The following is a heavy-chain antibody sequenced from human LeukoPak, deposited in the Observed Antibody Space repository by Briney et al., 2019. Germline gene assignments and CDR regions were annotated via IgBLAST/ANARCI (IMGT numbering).Heavy chain of an antibody. J-gene: IGHJ6*03. Sequence: PSNTLSLTCAVNGGSFSRYYWSWIRQPPGKGLEWIGEINHRGSTNYNPSLTSRVTISVDTSKNQFSLKLNSVTAADTAIYYCARGNMWDYRRYYYYMDVWGKGTTVTVSS. CDR1: GGSFSRYY. D-gene: IGHD4-11*01. CDR3: ARGNMWDYRRYYYYMDV. V-gene: IGHV4-34*01. CDR2: INHRGST.